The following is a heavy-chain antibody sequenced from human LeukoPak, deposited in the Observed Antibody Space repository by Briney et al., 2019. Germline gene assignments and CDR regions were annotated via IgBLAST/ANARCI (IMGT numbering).Heavy chain of an antibody. CDR1: GYTFTSYG. V-gene: IGHV1-18*01. J-gene: IGHJ5*02. D-gene: IGHD5-12*01. Sequence: GASVKVSCKASGYTFTSYGISWVRQAPGQGLEWMGWISAYNDNTNYAQKLQGRVTMTTDTSTSTAYMELRSLRSDDTAVYYCARDMSQDMVATMNWFDPWGQGTLVTVSS. CDR2: ISAYNDNT. CDR3: ARDMSQDMVATMNWFDP.